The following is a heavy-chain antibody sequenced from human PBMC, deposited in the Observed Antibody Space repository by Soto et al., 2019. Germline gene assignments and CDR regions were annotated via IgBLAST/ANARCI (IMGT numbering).Heavy chain of an antibody. CDR1: GDSFNDYY. V-gene: IGHV1-2*04. CDR3: AGESGGATATLDYYYFYMDV. Sequence: QVQLVQSGAEVRKPGASVTVSCRSSGDSFNDYYIHWVRQAPGQGFEWMGWINPNGGVTKYAQKCQGWVSMTRDTSIRTVYMQLSRLRSDDTAVYYCAGESGGATATLDYYYFYMDVWSIGTTVTVSS. J-gene: IGHJ6*03. D-gene: IGHD5-12*01. CDR2: INPNGGVT.